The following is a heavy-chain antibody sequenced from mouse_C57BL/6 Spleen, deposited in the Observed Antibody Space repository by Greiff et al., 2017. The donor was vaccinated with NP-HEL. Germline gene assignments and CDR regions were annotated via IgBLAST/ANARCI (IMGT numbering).Heavy chain of an antibody. Sequence: VQLQQPGAELVMPGASVKLSCKASGYTFTSYWMHWVKQRPGQGLEWIGEIDPSDSYTNYNQKFKGKSKLTVDKSSSTAYMQLSSLTSEDSAVYYCARGYYGNYLDYWGQGTTLTVSS. CDR1: GYTFTSYW. CDR3: ARGYYGNYLDY. J-gene: IGHJ2*01. CDR2: IDPSDSYT. D-gene: IGHD2-1*01. V-gene: IGHV1-69*01.